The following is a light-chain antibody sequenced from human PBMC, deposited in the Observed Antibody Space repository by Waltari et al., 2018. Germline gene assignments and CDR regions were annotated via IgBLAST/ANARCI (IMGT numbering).Light chain of an antibody. CDR1: QGISSY. CDR3: QQLNSYPIT. J-gene: IGKJ5*01. Sequence: DIQLTQSPSFLSASVGDRVTIPCRASQGISSYLAWYQQKPGKAPKLLIYAASTLQSGVPSRFSGSGSGTEFTHTISSLQPEDSATYYCQQLNSYPITFGQGTRVESK. CDR2: AAS. V-gene: IGKV1-9*01.